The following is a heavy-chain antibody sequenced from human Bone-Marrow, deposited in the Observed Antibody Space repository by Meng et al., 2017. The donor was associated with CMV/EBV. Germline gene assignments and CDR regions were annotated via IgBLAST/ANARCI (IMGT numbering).Heavy chain of an antibody. D-gene: IGHD3-10*02. CDR3: ARECSCPHPMDSSDY. CDR1: TRSTSSSSNY. J-gene: IGHJ4*02. Sequence: SLRLSCTVATRSTSSSSNYGAWTRQPPGKGLGWIGSIYYSGSTYYNPSPKSRVTISVDTSKNQFPLKLRSVTAADTSVYSCARECSCPHPMDSSDYWGQGMLVPVSS. V-gene: IGHV4-39*06. CDR2: IYYSGST.